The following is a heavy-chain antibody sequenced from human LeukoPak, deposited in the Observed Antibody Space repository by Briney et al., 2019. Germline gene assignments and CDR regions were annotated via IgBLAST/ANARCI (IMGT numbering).Heavy chain of an antibody. CDR2: MNPNSGNT. CDR1: GYTFTSYD. Sequence: ASVKVSCKASGYTFTSYDINWVRQATGQGLEWMGWMNPNSGNTGYAQKFQGRVTMTRNTSISTAYMELSSLRSEDTAVYYCARARYCSSTSCQEPFDYWGQGTLVTVSS. V-gene: IGHV1-8*01. CDR3: ARARYCSSTSCQEPFDY. D-gene: IGHD2-2*01. J-gene: IGHJ4*02.